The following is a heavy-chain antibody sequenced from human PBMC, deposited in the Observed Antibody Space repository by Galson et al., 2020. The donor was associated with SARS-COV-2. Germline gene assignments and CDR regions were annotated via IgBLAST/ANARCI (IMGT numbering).Heavy chain of an antibody. CDR3: ASQIWFGELLYKYAFDI. Sequence: SETLSLTCTVSGGSISSGSYYWSWIRQPAGKGLEWIGRIYTSGSTNYNPSLKSRVTISVDTSKNQFSLKLSSVTAADTAVYYCASQIWFGELLYKYAFDIWGQGTMTVSS. CDR2: IYTSGST. D-gene: IGHD3-10*01. CDR1: GGSISSGSYY. V-gene: IGHV4-61*02. J-gene: IGHJ3*02.